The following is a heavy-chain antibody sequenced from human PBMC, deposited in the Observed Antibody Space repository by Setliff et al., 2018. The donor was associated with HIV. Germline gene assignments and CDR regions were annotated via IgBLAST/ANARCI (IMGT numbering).Heavy chain of an antibody. J-gene: IGHJ4*02. V-gene: IGHV3-23*01. D-gene: IGHD3-3*01. CDR3: ARDPKPKFWSGNSPFDY. Sequence: PGGSLRLSCKATGFSFSLYAMSWVRQAPGKGLEWVSSISGSGRKTYYGDSVKGRFTISRDNSWDTVDLQMNTLRAEDTAVYYCARDPKPKFWSGNSPFDYWGPGTLVTVSS. CDR2: ISGSGRKT. CDR1: GFSFSLYA.